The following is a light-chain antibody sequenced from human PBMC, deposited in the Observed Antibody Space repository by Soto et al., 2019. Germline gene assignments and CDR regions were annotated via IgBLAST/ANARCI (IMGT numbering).Light chain of an antibody. Sequence: LVLTHSPSNLSVSPGESATLSCRASESVSDDLAWYQQKPGRAPRLLIYRASTRAAGVSARISGSGSGTEFTLSISSLQPEDSAVYYCQQYYNWPPWTFGQGTKVDIK. V-gene: IGKV3-15*01. CDR1: ESVSDD. J-gene: IGKJ1*01. CDR3: QQYYNWPPWT. CDR2: RAS.